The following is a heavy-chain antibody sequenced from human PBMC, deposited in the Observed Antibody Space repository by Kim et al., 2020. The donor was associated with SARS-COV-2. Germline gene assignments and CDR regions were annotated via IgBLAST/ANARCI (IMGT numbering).Heavy chain of an antibody. D-gene: IGHD6-13*01. V-gene: IGHV3-11*06. CDR3: ARYRSNWYYLDY. J-gene: IGHJ4*02. Sequence: NDADSVRGRFTITRDNAKNSLYQELNSLRAEDTAVYYCARYRSNWYYLDYWGQGTLVTVSS.